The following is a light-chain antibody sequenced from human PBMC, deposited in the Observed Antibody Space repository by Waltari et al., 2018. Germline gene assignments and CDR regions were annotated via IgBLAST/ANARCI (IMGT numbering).Light chain of an antibody. J-gene: IGKJ4*01. Sequence: EIELTQSPATLSLSPGERATLSCRASQSVSTSLAWYQQNPGQAPRLLIHYASNRATGTPARFSGSGSGTDFTLTIGSLEPEDFAVYYCQQHGKWPLSFGGGTKVEI. V-gene: IGKV3-11*01. CDR1: QSVSTS. CDR2: YAS. CDR3: QQHGKWPLS.